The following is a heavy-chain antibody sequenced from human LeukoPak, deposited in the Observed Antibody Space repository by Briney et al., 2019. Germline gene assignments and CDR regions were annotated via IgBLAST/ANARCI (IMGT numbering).Heavy chain of an antibody. CDR3: AKDGNWARFEN. CDR2: ITGSGGTT. Sequence: GGSLRLSCAASGFTFSSYAMSWVRQASGKGLEWVSGITGSGGTTYYADSVKGRFTISRDNSKNTLYLQMNSPRAEDTAAYYCAKDGNWARFENWGQGTLVTVSS. D-gene: IGHD7-27*01. J-gene: IGHJ4*02. V-gene: IGHV3-23*01. CDR1: GFTFSSYA.